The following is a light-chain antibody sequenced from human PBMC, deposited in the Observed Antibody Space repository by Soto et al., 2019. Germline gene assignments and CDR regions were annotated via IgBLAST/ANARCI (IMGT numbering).Light chain of an antibody. CDR1: QDISNY. CDR2: DAS. J-gene: IGKJ1*01. V-gene: IGKV1-33*01. Sequence: DIQMTQSPSSLSASVGDRVTITCQASQDISNYLNWYQQKPGKAPKLLIYDASNLETGVPSRFSGSGSGTDFTFTISRRQPEDIATYYCQQYDNLPRTFGQGTKVEIK. CDR3: QQYDNLPRT.